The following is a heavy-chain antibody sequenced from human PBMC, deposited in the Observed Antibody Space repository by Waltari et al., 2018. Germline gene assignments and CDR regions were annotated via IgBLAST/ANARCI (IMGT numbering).Heavy chain of an antibody. J-gene: IGHJ4*02. D-gene: IGHD6-13*01. CDR1: GFTFSSYA. Sequence: EVQLVESGGGLVQPGGSLRLSCAASGFTFSSYAMSWVRQAPGKGLEWVSAISGSGGSTYYADSVKGRFTISRDNSKNTLYLQMNSLRAEDTAVYYCAKAPGIAAAGPLVYLVDYWGQGTLVTVSS. CDR2: ISGSGGST. CDR3: AKAPGIAAAGPLVYLVDY. V-gene: IGHV3-23*04.